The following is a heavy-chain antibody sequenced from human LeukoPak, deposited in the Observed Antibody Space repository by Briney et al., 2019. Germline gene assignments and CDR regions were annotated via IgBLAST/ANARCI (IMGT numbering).Heavy chain of an antibody. CDR2: ISTSSGTI. J-gene: IGHJ3*02. CDR1: GFTFSSYN. D-gene: IGHD2-2*01. Sequence: GGSLRLSCAASGFTFSSYNMNWVRQAPGKGLEWVSYISTSSGTINYADSVKGRFTISRDNAKNSLYLQMNSLRDEDTAVYYCASRYCTSTNCYAFDIWGQGTMVTVSS. V-gene: IGHV3-48*02. CDR3: ASRYCTSTNCYAFDI.